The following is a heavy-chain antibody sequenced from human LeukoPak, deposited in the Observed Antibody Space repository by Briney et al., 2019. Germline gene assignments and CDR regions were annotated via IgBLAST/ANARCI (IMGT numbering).Heavy chain of an antibody. J-gene: IGHJ3*01. CDR1: GGRFTSNG. D-gene: IGHD4-23*01. Sequence: GASVKVSCKTIGGRFTSNGVSWVRQAPGQGLEWMGTIIPIFDRPNYAQKFEGRVTITADKSTNTTYMEISSLTSDDTAVYYCARDAQWELRALDVWGRGTMVIVSS. CDR2: IIPIFDRP. CDR3: ARDAQWELRALDV. V-gene: IGHV1-69*04.